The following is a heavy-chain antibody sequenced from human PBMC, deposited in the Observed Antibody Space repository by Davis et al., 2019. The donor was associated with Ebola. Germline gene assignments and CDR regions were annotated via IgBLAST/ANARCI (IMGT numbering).Heavy chain of an antibody. CDR2: ISSSSSYI. Sequence: GESLKISCAASGFTFSSYSMNWVRQAPGKGLEWVSSISSSSSYIYYADSVKGRFTISRDNAKNSLYLQMNSLRAEDTAVYYCARDPRWTYYYGSGSSYAFDIWGQGTMVTVSS. CDR1: GFTFSSYS. J-gene: IGHJ3*02. CDR3: ARDPRWTYYYGSGSSYAFDI. D-gene: IGHD3-10*01. V-gene: IGHV3-21*01.